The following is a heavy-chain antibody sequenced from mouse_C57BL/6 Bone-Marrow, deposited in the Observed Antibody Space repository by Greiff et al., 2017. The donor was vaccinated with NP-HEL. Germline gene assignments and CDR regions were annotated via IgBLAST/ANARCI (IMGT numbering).Heavy chain of an antibody. D-gene: IGHD1-1*01. CDR3: ARGDYGSSRFGYAMDY. CDR2: IYPGDGDT. Sequence: QVQLQQSGAELVKPGASVKISCKPSGYAFSSYWMNWVKERPGKGLEWIGQIYPGDGDTKYNGKFKGKATLTADKSSSTAYMQVSSLTSEDSAVYFCARGDYGSSRFGYAMDYWGQGTSVTVSS. V-gene: IGHV1-80*01. J-gene: IGHJ4*01. CDR1: GYAFSSYW.